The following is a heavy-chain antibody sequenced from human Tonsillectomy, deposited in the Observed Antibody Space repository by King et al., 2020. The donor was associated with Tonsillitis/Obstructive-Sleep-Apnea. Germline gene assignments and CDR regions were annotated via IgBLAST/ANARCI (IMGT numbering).Heavy chain of an antibody. J-gene: IGHJ5*02. V-gene: IGHV1-2*02. CDR1: GYTFAGFL. Sequence: QLVQSGAEVKKSGASVRVSCNASGYTFAGFLIHCVRQAPGHGLEWRGWINPYTGDTNYAQNFQGRVTMTTDTSISTAYMELSSLRSDDTAVYYCGRGNKSFDPWGQGTLVTVSS. CDR2: INPYTGDT. CDR3: GRGNKSFDP.